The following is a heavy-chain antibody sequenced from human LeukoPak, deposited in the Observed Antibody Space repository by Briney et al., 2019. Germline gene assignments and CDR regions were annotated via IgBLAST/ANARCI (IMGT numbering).Heavy chain of an antibody. CDR1: GFTFSSYS. J-gene: IGHJ5*02. Sequence: GGSLRLSCAASGFTFSSYSMNRVRQAPGKGLEWVSSISSSSSYIYYADSVKGRFTISRDNAKDSLYLQMNSLRAEDTAVYYCASPAAWRTTVTHNWFDPWGQGTLVTVSS. CDR2: ISSSSSYI. V-gene: IGHV3-21*01. D-gene: IGHD4-17*01. CDR3: ASPAAWRTTVTHNWFDP.